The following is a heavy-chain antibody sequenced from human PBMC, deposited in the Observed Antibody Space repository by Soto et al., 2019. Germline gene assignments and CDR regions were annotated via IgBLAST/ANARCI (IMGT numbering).Heavy chain of an antibody. CDR2: ISYDGSNK. CDR1: GFTFSSYA. V-gene: IGHV3-30-3*01. Sequence: GGSLRLSCGASGFTFSSYAMRWVRQAPGKGLEWVAVISYDGSNKYYADSVKGRFTISRDNSKNTLYLQMNSLRAEDTAVYYCARDYRVYYYDSSGHKTNWFDPWGQGTLVTSPQ. J-gene: IGHJ5*02. CDR3: ARDYRVYYYDSSGHKTNWFDP. D-gene: IGHD3-22*01.